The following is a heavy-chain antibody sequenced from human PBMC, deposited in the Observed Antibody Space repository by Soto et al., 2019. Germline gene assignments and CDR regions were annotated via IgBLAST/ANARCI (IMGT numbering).Heavy chain of an antibody. V-gene: IGHV4-30-2*01. Sequence: SVTLSLTCVVSGGSIISGGYCWSWNRQPPGKGLEWIGYIHYSGNTYYNPSLKSRVTISADKSISTAYLQWSSLKASDTAMYYCARLSEVPAAYWFDPWGQGTLVTVSS. J-gene: IGHJ5*02. D-gene: IGHD2-2*01. CDR2: IHYSGNT. CDR1: GGSIISGGYC. CDR3: ARLSEVPAAYWFDP.